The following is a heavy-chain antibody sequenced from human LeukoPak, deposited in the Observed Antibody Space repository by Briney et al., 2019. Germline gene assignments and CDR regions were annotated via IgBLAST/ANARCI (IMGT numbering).Heavy chain of an antibody. D-gene: IGHD6-19*01. CDR1: GGSISSYY. Sequence: SETLSLTCAVSGGSISSYYWSWIRQPPGKGLEWIGYISYSGSTNYNPSLKSRVTISVDTSRNQFSLRLTSVTAADTAVYYCARQRGWLSPIGYWGQGTLVTVSS. V-gene: IGHV4-59*08. CDR2: ISYSGST. J-gene: IGHJ4*02. CDR3: ARQRGWLSPIGY.